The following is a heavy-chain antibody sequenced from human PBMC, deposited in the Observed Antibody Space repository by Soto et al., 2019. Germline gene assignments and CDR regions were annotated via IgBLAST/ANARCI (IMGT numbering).Heavy chain of an antibody. V-gene: IGHV6-1*01. Sequence: SQTLSLTCAVSGDSVSSNSAAWNWIRQSPSRGLEWLGRTYYRSKWYNDYAVSVKSRITFNSHTSKNQFSLQLNSVTPEDTAIYYCARTYCSSPSCSEETWFDPWGQGTLVTVSS. D-gene: IGHD2-2*01. CDR1: GDSVSSNSAA. J-gene: IGHJ5*02. CDR2: TYYRSKWYN. CDR3: ARTYCSSPSCSEETWFDP.